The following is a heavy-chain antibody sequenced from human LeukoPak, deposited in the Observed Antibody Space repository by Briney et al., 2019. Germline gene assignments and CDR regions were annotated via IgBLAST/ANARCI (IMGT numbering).Heavy chain of an antibody. V-gene: IGHV1-69*06. D-gene: IGHD3-10*01. CDR3: ARGGVWDYYGSGSYLRGFDY. Sequence: SVKVSCKASGGTFSSYAISWVRQAPGQGLEWMGGIIPIFGTANYAQKFQGRVTITADKSTSTAYMELSSLRSEDTAVYYCARGGVWDYYGSGSYLRGFDYWGQGTLVTVSS. CDR2: IIPIFGTA. CDR1: GGTFSSYA. J-gene: IGHJ4*02.